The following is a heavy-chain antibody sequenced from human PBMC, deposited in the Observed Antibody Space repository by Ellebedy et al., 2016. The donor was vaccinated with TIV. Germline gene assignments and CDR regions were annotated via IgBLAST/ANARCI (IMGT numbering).Heavy chain of an antibody. Sequence: AASVKVSCKASGYTFTNYGISWVRQAHGQGLEWMGWISGYNGNTYSAQKLQGRVTMTTDTSTSTAYMELRSLISDDTAVYYCARFVDGDYEDYWGQGALVTVSS. D-gene: IGHD4-17*01. CDR3: ARFVDGDYEDY. J-gene: IGHJ4*02. V-gene: IGHV1-18*04. CDR2: ISGYNGNT. CDR1: GYTFTNYG.